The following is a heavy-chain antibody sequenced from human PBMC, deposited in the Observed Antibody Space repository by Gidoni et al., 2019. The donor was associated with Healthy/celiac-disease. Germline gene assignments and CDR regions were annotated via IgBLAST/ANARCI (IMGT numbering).Heavy chain of an antibody. Sequence: QVQLPESCPGLVKPSETLSLTCTVSGGSISSYYWSWIRQPPGKGLEWIGYIYYSGSTNYNPSLKSRVTISVDTSKNQFSLKLSSVTAADTAVYYCARDPYYDPPGIWGQGTMVTVSS. V-gene: IGHV4-59*01. J-gene: IGHJ3*02. D-gene: IGHD3-3*01. CDR2: IYYSGST. CDR1: GGSISSYY. CDR3: ARDPYYDPPGI.